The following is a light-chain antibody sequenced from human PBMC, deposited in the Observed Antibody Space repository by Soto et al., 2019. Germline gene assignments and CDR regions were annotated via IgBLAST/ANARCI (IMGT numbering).Light chain of an antibody. CDR1: SSDVGGYNY. CDR2: DVS. V-gene: IGLV2-11*01. CDR3: CSYAGSYIYV. J-gene: IGLJ1*01. Sequence: THPRSVSGSHGQSVTISCAGTSSDVGGYNYVSWYQQHPGKAPKLMIYDVSKRPSGVPDRFSGSKSGNTASLTISGLQAEDEADYYCCSYAGSYIYVFGTGTKVTVL.